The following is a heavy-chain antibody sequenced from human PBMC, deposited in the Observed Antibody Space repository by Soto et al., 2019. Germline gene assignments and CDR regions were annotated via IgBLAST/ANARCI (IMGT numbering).Heavy chain of an antibody. Sequence: QVQLVESGGGVVQPGRSLRLSCAASGFTFSSYGMHWVRQAPGKGLEWVAVIWYDGSNKYYADSVKGRFTISRDNSKNTLYLQMNSLRAEDTAVYYCARDFKGDYYFDYWGQGTLVTVSS. J-gene: IGHJ4*02. CDR1: GFTFSSYG. CDR3: ARDFKGDYYFDY. V-gene: IGHV3-33*01. CDR2: IWYDGSNK. D-gene: IGHD2-21*02.